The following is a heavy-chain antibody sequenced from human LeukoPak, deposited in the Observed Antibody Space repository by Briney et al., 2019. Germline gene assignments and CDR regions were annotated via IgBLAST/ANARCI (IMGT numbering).Heavy chain of an antibody. V-gene: IGHV5-51*01. D-gene: IGHD3-22*01. J-gene: IGHJ4*02. CDR2: IYPGDSDT. Sequence: GESLKISCKGSGYSFTTYWIGWVRQMPGKGLEWMGIIYPGDSDTRYSPSFQGQVTISADKSISTAYLQWSSLKASDTAMYYCARYGDTYYYYFDYWGQGTQVTVSS. CDR1: GYSFTTYW. CDR3: ARYGDTYYYYFDY.